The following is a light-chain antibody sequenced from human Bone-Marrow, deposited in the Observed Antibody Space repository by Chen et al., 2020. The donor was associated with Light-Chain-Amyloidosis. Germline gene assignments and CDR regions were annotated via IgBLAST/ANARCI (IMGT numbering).Light chain of an antibody. CDR3: QSADSSGTYEVI. CDR2: RDT. V-gene: IGLV3-25*03. CDR1: DLPTKY. J-gene: IGLJ2*01. Sequence: SYELTQPPSVSASPGQTARITCSGDDLPTKYAYWYQQKPGQAPGLVIHRDTERPSGISERFSGYSSGTTATLTSSGVQAEDEADYHCQSADSSGTYEVIFGGGTKLTVL.